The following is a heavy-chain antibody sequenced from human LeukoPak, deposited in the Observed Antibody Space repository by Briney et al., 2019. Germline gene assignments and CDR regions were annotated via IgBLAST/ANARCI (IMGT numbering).Heavy chain of an antibody. CDR1: GFTFSAYA. D-gene: IGHD3-10*01. J-gene: IGHJ3*02. V-gene: IGHV3-23*01. CDR2: IGSDNKP. Sequence: GGSLRLSCEASGFTFSAYAMTWVRQAPGKGLEWVSSIGSDNKPHYSESVKGRFAISRDNSKNMLFLQLNSLRAEDTAVYYCAKDHYVSGRYDAFDIWGQGTMVTVSS. CDR3: AKDHYVSGRYDAFDI.